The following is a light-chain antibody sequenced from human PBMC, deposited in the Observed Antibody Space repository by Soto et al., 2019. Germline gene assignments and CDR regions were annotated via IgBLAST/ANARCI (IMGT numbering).Light chain of an antibody. Sequence: DIQMTQSPSSLSASVGDRVTITCRASQNIIVYLNWYQQKPGKSPKLLIYAASNLQSGVPSRFSGSGSGTDFTLTISSLQPEDFATYFCQQSYTTPVYSFGQGTKLEIK. CDR2: AAS. CDR1: QNIIVY. J-gene: IGKJ2*01. CDR3: QQSYTTPVYS. V-gene: IGKV1-39*01.